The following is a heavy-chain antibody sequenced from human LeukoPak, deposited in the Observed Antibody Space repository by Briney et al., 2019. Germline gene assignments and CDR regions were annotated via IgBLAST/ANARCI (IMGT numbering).Heavy chain of an antibody. J-gene: IGHJ5*02. D-gene: IGHD1-26*01. CDR1: GFAFSYAW. CDR3: TKGIVGASTDWFDP. Sequence: SGGSLRLSCAASGFAFSYAWMNWVRQAPGKGLEWVGRIKSREDGGTTDYAAPVKDRFTISRDDSKNMVYLQMNSLNTEDTAVYYCTKGIVGASTDWFDPWGQGTLVTVSS. CDR2: IKSREDGGTT. V-gene: IGHV3-15*01.